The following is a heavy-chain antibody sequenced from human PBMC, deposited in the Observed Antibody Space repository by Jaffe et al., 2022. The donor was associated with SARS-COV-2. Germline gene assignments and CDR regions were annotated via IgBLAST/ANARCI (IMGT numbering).Heavy chain of an antibody. Sequence: QVQLVQSRAEVKKPGASVKVACKVSGYTLPELSIHWVRQVPGKGLEWMGGFDPEDAETVYPQKFQGRVTMTEDISSDTAYMELSSLTSEDTAFYYCATGNYYMDVWGKGTTVTVSS. CDR2: FDPEDAET. J-gene: IGHJ6*03. CDR3: ATGNYYMDV. CDR1: GYTLPELS. D-gene: IGHD3-10*01. V-gene: IGHV1-24*01.